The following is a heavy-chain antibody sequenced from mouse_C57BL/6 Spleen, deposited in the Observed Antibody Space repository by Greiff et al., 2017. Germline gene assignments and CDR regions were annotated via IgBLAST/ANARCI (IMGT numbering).Heavy chain of an antibody. CDR1: GFTFSDYG. D-gene: IGHD1-1*01. J-gene: IGHJ4*01. CDR3: ARRDGSSSYYYAMDY. Sequence: EVQRVESGGGLVKPGGSLKLSCAASGFTFSDYGMPWVRQAPEKGLEWVAYISSGSSTIYYADTVKGRFTIYRDNAKNTLFLQMTSLRSEDTAMYYCARRDGSSSYYYAMDYWGQGTSGTVSS. V-gene: IGHV5-17*01. CDR2: ISSGSSTI.